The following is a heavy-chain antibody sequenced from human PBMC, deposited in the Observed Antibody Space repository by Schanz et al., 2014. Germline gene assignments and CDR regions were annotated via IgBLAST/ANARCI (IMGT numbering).Heavy chain of an antibody. CDR3: ARDSGSSSWYPSDY. Sequence: DVQLVDSGGGLVQPGGSLRLSCAASGFTVSNSYIHWVRQAPGKGLEWVSGLTEGGGGTYYTDAVKGRFTISRDNSENTLYLQMNSLRAEDTAVYYCARDSGSSSWYPSDYWGQGTLVTVSS. J-gene: IGHJ4*02. V-gene: IGHV3-53*01. CDR1: GFTVSNSY. CDR2: TEGGGGT. D-gene: IGHD6-13*01.